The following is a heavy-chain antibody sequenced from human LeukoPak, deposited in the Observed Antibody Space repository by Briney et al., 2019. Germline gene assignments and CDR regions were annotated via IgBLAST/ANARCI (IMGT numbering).Heavy chain of an antibody. CDR3: ARVGRDSKYGYFDF. CDR1: GFTFSTYW. V-gene: IGHV3-7*01. Sequence: GGSLRLSCAASGFTFSTYWMSWVRQAPGKGLEWVANIKRDESEKYYMDSVKGRFTISRDNAKNSLSLQMSSLRADDTAVYYCARVGRDSKYGYFDFWGQGTLVTVSS. J-gene: IGHJ4*02. D-gene: IGHD4-11*01. CDR2: IKRDESEK.